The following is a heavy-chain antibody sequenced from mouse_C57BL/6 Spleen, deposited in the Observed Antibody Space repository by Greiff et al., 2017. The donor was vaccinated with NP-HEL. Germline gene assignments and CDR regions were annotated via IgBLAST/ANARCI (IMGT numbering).Heavy chain of an antibody. D-gene: IGHD2-1*01. CDR3: ARPPYGNYEGWFAY. CDR1: GYTFTSYW. J-gene: IGHJ3*01. V-gene: IGHV1-72*01. Sequence: QVQLQQPGAELVKPGASVKLSCKASGYTFTSYWMHWVKQRPGRGLEWIGRIDPNSGGTKYNEKFKGKATLTVNKPSSTAYMQLSSLTSEDSAVYYWARPPYGNYEGWFAYWGQGTLVTVSA. CDR2: IDPNSGGT.